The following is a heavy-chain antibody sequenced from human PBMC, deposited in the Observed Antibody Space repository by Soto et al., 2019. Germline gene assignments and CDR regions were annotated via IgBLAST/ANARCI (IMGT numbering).Heavy chain of an antibody. CDR2: IKQDGSEK. D-gene: IGHD4-17*01. CDR1: GFTFSSYW. V-gene: IGHV3-7*01. Sequence: GGSLRLSCAASGFTFSSYWMSWVRQAPGKGLEWVANIKQDGSEKHYVDSVKGRFTISRDNAKNSLYLQMNSLRAEDTALYYCATDWAYDYGDYTRFDYWGQGTLVTVSS. J-gene: IGHJ4*02. CDR3: ATDWAYDYGDYTRFDY.